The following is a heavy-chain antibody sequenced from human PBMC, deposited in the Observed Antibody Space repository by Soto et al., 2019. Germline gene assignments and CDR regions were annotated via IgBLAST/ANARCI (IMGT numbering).Heavy chain of an antibody. J-gene: IGHJ2*01. CDR2: IKQDGSEK. Sequence: EVQLVESGGGLVQPGGSLRLSCAASGFTFSSYWMSWVRQAPGKGLEWVANIKQDGSEKYYVDSVKGRFTISRDNAKNSLYLQMNSLRAEDTAVYYCARVGSYGDYFSYFDLWGRGTLVTVSS. D-gene: IGHD4-17*01. V-gene: IGHV3-7*05. CDR1: GFTFSSYW. CDR3: ARVGSYGDYFSYFDL.